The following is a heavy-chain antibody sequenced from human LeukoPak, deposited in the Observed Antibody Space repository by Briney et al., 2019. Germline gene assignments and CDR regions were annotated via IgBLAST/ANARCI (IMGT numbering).Heavy chain of an antibody. D-gene: IGHD3-10*01. CDR1: GYIFTTYF. Sequence: ASVKVSCKASGYIFTTYFMHWLRQAPGQGPEWMGWINTNTGNPTYAQGFTGRFVFSLDTSVSTAYLQISSLKADDTAVYYCARANLWFGELGWIDPWGQGTQVTVSS. CDR2: INTNTGNP. CDR3: ARANLWFGELGWIDP. J-gene: IGHJ5*02. V-gene: IGHV7-4-1*02.